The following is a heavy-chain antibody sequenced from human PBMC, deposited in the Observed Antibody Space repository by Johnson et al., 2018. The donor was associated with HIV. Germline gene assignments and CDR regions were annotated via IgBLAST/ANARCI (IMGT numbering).Heavy chain of an antibody. Sequence: QVQLVESGGGLVQPGESLRLSCAASGFTFSSYAMHWVRQAPGKGLEWAAVISFDGSNKYFADSVKGRFTISRDNSKNTLYLQINSLRAEDTAVYYCARLRGALYIWGQGTMVTVSS. CDR1: GFTFSSYA. V-gene: IGHV3-30*04. CDR2: ISFDGSNK. J-gene: IGHJ3*02. CDR3: ARLRGALYI.